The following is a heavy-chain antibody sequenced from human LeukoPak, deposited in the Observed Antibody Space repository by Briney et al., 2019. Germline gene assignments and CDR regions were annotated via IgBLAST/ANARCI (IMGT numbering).Heavy chain of an antibody. V-gene: IGHV3-21*01. Sequence: PGGSLRLSCAASGFTFSSYAMSWVRQAPGKGLEWVSSISSSSSYIYYADSVKGRFTISRDNAKNSLYLQMNSLRAEDTAVYYCARDPVADLYFDYWGQGTLVTVSS. CDR1: GFTFSSYA. D-gene: IGHD6-19*01. CDR3: ARDPVADLYFDY. CDR2: ISSSSSYI. J-gene: IGHJ4*02.